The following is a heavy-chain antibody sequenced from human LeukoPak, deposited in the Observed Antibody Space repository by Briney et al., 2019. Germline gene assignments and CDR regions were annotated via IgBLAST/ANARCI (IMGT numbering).Heavy chain of an antibody. CDR2: ISDYNGNT. J-gene: IGHJ5*02. CDR3: ARSGWYGWAKYNWLDP. CDR1: GHTFTNYG. D-gene: IGHD6-19*01. Sequence: GASVKVSCKASGHTFTNYGVSWVRQAPGQGLEWMGWISDYNGNTNYAQKLQGRVTMTTDTSTSTAYMELRSLRSDDTAVYYCARSGWYGWAKYNWLDPWGQGTLVTVSS. V-gene: IGHV1-18*01.